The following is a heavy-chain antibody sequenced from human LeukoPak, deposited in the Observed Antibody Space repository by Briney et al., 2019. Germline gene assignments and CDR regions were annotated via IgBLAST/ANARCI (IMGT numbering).Heavy chain of an antibody. Sequence: SETLSLTCSVSGYPISSDYYWGWIRQPPGKGLEWIGSIYHSGSTYYNSSLKSRVTISVDTSKNQFSLKLISVTAADTAVYYCATQESSSWSWFDPWGQGTLVTASS. J-gene: IGHJ5*02. V-gene: IGHV4-38-2*01. CDR2: IYHSGST. CDR1: GYPISSDYY. CDR3: ATQESSSWSWFDP. D-gene: IGHD6-13*01.